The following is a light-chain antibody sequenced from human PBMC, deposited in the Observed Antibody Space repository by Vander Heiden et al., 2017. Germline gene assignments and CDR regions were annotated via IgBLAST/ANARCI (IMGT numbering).Light chain of an antibody. CDR3: QSADSSGAEVV. V-gene: IGLV3-25*03. CDR2: NDS. CDR1: ALPKQY. J-gene: IGLJ2*01. Sequence: SYELTQPPSVSVSPGQTARITCSGDALPKQYAFWYQQKPGQAPVRVRYNDSERSSGIPDRFSGSSSGTTVTLTISGVQAEDEADYYCQSADSSGAEVVFGGGTKLTVL.